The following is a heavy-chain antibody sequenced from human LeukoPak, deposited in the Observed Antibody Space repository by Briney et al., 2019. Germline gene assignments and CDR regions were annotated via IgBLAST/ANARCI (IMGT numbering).Heavy chain of an antibody. J-gene: IGHJ4*02. V-gene: IGHV3-30*02. CDR2: IRYDGSNK. D-gene: IGHD3-3*01. Sequence: PGGSLRPSCAASGFTFSSYGMHWVRQVPGKGLEWVAFIRYDGSNKYYADSVKGRFTISRDNSKNTLYLQMNSLRAEDTAVYYCAKDRAPGQFTIFGVAPDYWGQGTLVTVSS. CDR1: GFTFSSYG. CDR3: AKDRAPGQFTIFGVAPDY.